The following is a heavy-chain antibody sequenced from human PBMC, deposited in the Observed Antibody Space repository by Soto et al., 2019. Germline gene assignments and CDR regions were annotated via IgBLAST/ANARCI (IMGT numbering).Heavy chain of an antibody. CDR2: ISGSGGST. CDR3: AKDGSNYDILTGYYYYYGMDV. D-gene: IGHD3-9*01. V-gene: IGHV3-23*01. CDR1: GFTFSSYA. J-gene: IGHJ6*02. Sequence: GGSLRLSCAASGFTFSSYAMSWVRQAPGKGLERVSAISGSGGSTYYADSVKGRFTISRDNSKNTLYLQMNSLRAEDTAVYYCAKDGSNYDILTGYYYYYGMDVWGQGTTVTVSS.